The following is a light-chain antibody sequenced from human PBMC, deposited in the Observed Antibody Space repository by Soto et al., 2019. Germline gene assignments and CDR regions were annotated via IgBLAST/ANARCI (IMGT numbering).Light chain of an antibody. V-gene: IGKV3-20*01. CDR2: GAS. CDR1: QSVRSY. CDR3: QQDGSSPRT. Sequence: SLFSLSPATLSLSPGERATLSCRASQSVRSYLAWYQQKPGQAPRLLIYGASSRATGIPDRFSGSGSGTDFTLTISRLEPEDFAVYYCQQDGSSPRTFGQGTKVDIK. J-gene: IGKJ1*01.